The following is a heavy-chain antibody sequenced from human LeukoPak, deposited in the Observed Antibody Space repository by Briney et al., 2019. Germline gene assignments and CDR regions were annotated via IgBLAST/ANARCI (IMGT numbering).Heavy chain of an antibody. CDR1: GDSISSYY. CDR3: ARAGSGHSFGR. Sequence: SETLSLTCTASGDSISSYYWNWIRQPPGKGLEWIGYTSNSGSTNNHPSLKSRLTISIDTSKNQFSLRLNSVTAADTAVYYCARAGSGHSFGRRGQGTLVTVSS. CDR2: TSNSGST. V-gene: IGHV4-59*01. D-gene: IGHD3-22*01. J-gene: IGHJ1*01.